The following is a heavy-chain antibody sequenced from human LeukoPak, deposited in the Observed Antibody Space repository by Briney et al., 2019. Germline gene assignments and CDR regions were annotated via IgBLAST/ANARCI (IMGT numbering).Heavy chain of an antibody. Sequence: GGSLRVSCSASGFIFSNYAMHWVRQAPGKGLEYVSAISSNGGSTNYADSVKGRFTISRDNSKNTLYLRMSSLRAEDTAVYYCVKDLPGAVAGDVWGQGTLVTVSS. CDR1: GFIFSNYA. J-gene: IGHJ4*02. CDR3: VKDLPGAVAGDV. D-gene: IGHD6-19*01. CDR2: ISSNGGST. V-gene: IGHV3-64D*06.